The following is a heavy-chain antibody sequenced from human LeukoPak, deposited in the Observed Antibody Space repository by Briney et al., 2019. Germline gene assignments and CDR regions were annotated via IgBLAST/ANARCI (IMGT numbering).Heavy chain of an antibody. CDR2: INHSGST. J-gene: IGHJ4*02. D-gene: IGHD5-12*01. V-gene: IGHV4-34*01. CDR3: ARGYSGYDRFLDY. CDR1: GGSFSGYY. Sequence: PSETLSLTCAVYGGSFSGYYWSWIRQPPGKGLEWIGEINHSGSTNYNPSLKSRVTISVDTSKNQFSLKLSSVTAADTAVYYCARGYSGYDRFLDYWGQGTLVTVSS.